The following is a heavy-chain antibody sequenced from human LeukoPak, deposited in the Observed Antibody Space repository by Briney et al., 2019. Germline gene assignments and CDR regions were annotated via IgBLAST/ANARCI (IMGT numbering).Heavy chain of an antibody. V-gene: IGHV3-11*01. Sequence: GGSLRLSCAASGFTFSDYYMSWIRQAPGKGLEWVSYISSSGSTIYYADSVKGRFTISRANAKNSLYLQMNSLRAEDTAVYYCARGRKDDFWSGYGYYYYGMDVWGQGTTVTVSS. CDR3: ARGRKDDFWSGYGYYYYGMDV. J-gene: IGHJ6*02. CDR2: ISSSGSTI. CDR1: GFTFSDYY. D-gene: IGHD3-3*01.